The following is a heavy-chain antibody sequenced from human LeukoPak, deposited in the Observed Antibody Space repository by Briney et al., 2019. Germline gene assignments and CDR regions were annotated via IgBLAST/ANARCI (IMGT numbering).Heavy chain of an antibody. D-gene: IGHD3-10*01. J-gene: IGHJ5*02. Sequence: GGTLRLSCAASGFTFSSYGMSWVRQAPGKGLEWVSAISGSGGSTYYADSVKGRFTISRDNSKNTLYLQMNSLRADDTAVYYCARDGNYYGSGSYQNWFDPWGQGTLVTVSS. CDR2: ISGSGGST. CDR3: ARDGNYYGSGSYQNWFDP. CDR1: GFTFSSYG. V-gene: IGHV3-23*01.